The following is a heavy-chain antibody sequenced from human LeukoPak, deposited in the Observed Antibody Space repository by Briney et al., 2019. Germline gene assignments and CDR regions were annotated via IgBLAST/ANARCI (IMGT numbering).Heavy chain of an antibody. CDR1: GFTFSSYA. CDR2: ITGSGGRT. V-gene: IGHV3-23*01. D-gene: IGHD3-22*01. CDR3: AKAWGEIHYYDSSGYYSLTH. Sequence: GGSLRLSCAASGFTFSSYAMNWVRQAPGKGLEWVSAITGSGGRTYYADSVKGRFTISRDNAKNSLYLEMNSLRAEDTALYYCAKAWGEIHYYDSSGYYSLTHWGQGTLVTVSS. J-gene: IGHJ4*02.